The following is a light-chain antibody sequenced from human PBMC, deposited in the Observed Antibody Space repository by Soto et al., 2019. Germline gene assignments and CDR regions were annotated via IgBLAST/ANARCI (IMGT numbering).Light chain of an antibody. CDR2: AAS. V-gene: IGKV1-9*01. CDR1: QGISNY. CDR3: QQINSYLSIT. Sequence: DIQLTQSPSFLSASVGDRVAITLPASQGISNYLAWYQQKPGKAPKLLIYAASTLQSGVPSRFSGSGSGTEFTLTISSLQPEDVATYYCQQINSYLSITFGQGTRLEI. J-gene: IGKJ5*01.